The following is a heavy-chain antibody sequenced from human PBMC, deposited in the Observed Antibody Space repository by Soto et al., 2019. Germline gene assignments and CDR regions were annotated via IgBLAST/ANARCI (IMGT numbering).Heavy chain of an antibody. Sequence: PSETLSLTCAVSGGSVSSGPYYWSWIRQHPGRGLEWIGYIYYSGSTYYNPSLKSRVSISVDTSKNQFSLKLSSVTATDTAVYYCARTHCSSASCYGFSYYGMDVWGQGAMVTVSS. V-gene: IGHV4-31*11. CDR3: ARTHCSSASCYGFSYYGMDV. CDR2: IYYSGST. J-gene: IGHJ6*02. CDR1: GGSVSSGPYY. D-gene: IGHD2-2*01.